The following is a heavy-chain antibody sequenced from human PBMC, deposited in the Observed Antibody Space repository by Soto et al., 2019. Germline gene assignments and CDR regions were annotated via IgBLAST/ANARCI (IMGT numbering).Heavy chain of an antibody. Sequence: PGVSLRLSCAASVFIFSGYEMNWFRQAPGPYREWVSYISSSGRTIYYADSVQCRFTISKYHAKNSLYLQLNSVRAEDTAVYYCSTFGPTTIVGVVTFTNCGMDCWGQGTMVTVS. V-gene: IGHV3-48*03. CDR2: ISSSGRTI. D-gene: IGHD3-3*02. CDR3: STFGPTTIVGVVTFTNCGMDC. CDR1: VFIFSGYE. J-gene: IGHJ6*02.